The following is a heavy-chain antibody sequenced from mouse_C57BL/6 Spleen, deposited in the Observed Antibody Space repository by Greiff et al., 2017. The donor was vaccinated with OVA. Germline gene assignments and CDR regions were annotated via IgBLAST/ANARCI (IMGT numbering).Heavy chain of an antibody. D-gene: IGHD1-1*01. CDR3: ARDGSSRNFDV. Sequence: QVQLQQSGAELVRPGASVKLSCKASGYTFTDYYINWVKQRPGQGLEWIARIYPGSGNTYYNEKFKGKATLTAEKSSSTAYMQLSSLTSEDSAVYFCARDGSSRNFDVWGTGTTVTVSS. CDR2: IYPGSGNT. J-gene: IGHJ1*03. CDR1: GYTFTDYY. V-gene: IGHV1-76*01.